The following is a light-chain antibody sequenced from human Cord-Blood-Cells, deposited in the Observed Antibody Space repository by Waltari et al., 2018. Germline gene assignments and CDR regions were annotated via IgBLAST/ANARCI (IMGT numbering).Light chain of an antibody. J-gene: IGLJ3*02. CDR1: SSDVGSHNL. CDR2: EGS. Sequence: SALTQPASVSGSPGQSITISCTGTSSDVGSHNLVSSYQQHPGQAPKLRIYEGSYRPSGFSNRFPGSKSGNTASLTIAGLQAEDEADYYCCSYAGSSTFDWVFGGGTKLTVL. V-gene: IGLV2-23*03. CDR3: CSYAGSSTFDWV.